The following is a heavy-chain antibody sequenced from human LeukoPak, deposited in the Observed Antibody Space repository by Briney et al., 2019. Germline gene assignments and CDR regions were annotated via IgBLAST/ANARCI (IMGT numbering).Heavy chain of an antibody. CDR3: ARLVTALGSLYYFDY. V-gene: IGHV4-59*08. CDR1: GGSISNDY. J-gene: IGHJ4*02. Sequence: PSETLSLTCTVSGGSISNDYWSWIRQPPGKGLEWIGYIYYSGNTNSNPSLKSRVTISVDTSKNQFSLKLNSVTAADTAVYYCARLVTALGSLYYFDYWGQGTLVTVSS. D-gene: IGHD5-18*01. CDR2: IYYSGNT.